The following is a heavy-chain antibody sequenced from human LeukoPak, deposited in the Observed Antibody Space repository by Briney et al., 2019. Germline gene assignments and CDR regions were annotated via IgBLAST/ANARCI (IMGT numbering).Heavy chain of an antibody. CDR2: IDPSDSYT. D-gene: IGHD5-18*01. J-gene: IGHJ4*02. CDR3: ALYVDTATLGDY. V-gene: IGHV5-10-1*01. CDR1: GYSFTSYW. Sequence: GESLKISCKGSGYSFTSYWISWVRQMPGKGLEWMGRIDPSDSYTNYSPSFQGHVTISADKSISTAYLQWSSLKASDTAMYYCALYVDTATLGDYWGQGTLVTVSS.